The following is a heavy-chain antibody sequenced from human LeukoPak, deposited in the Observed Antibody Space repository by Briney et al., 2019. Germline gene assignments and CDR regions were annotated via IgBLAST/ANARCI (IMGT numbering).Heavy chain of an antibody. CDR1: GFLFRNYY. CDR3: AGDRNYISDFDY. D-gene: IGHD1-7*01. Sequence: GGSLRLSCTASGFLFRNYYMTWIRQAPGKGLEWVSYISSSGTTIYYADSLKGRFTISRDNAKTSLYLQMNSLRAEDTAIYYCAGDRNYISDFDYWGQGTLVTVSS. J-gene: IGHJ4*02. CDR2: ISSSGTTI. V-gene: IGHV3-11*01.